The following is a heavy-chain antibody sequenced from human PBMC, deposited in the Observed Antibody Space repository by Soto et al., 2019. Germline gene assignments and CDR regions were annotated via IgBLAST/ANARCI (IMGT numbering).Heavy chain of an antibody. J-gene: IGHJ6*02. Sequence: SQTLSLTCAVYRGFFTYSDNYLTWVRQPPGKGLEWSGEINRSESTTYNPSLRSRFTISVDTSKTQFSLKLGSVTAAETAVYYRASSSLYGMDVWGQGTTVTVSS. V-gene: IGHV4-34*06. D-gene: IGHD1-1*01. CDR3: ASSSLYGMDV. CDR1: RGFFTYSDNY. CDR2: INRSEST.